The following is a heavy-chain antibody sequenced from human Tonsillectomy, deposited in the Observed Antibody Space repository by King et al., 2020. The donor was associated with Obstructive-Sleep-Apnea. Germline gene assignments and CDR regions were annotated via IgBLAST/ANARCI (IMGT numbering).Heavy chain of an antibody. V-gene: IGHV3-23*04. CDR3: AKPQGYYYGSVSFDY. CDR2: ISGGGSGT. J-gene: IGHJ4*02. D-gene: IGHD3-10*01. CDR1: GFTFSSYA. Sequence: VQLVESGGGLVQPGGSLRLSCAASGFTFSSYAMNWVRQAPGKGLEWVSGISGGGSGTYYADFVKGRFTISRDNSKNTLYLQMNSLRAEDTAVYYCAKPQGYYYGSVSFDYWGQGALVTVSS.